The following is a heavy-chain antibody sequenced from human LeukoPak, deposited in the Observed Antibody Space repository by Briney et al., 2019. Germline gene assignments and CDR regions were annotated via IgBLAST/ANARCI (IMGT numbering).Heavy chain of an antibody. D-gene: IGHD2-15*01. CDR2: ISYDGSNK. Sequence: GGSLRLSCAASGFTFSSYAMHWVRQAPGKGLEGVAVISYDGSNKYYADSVKGRFTISRDNSKNTLYLQMNSLRAEDTAVYYCARETIGYCSGGSCYPPGVFDCWGQGTLVTVSS. V-gene: IGHV3-30-3*01. J-gene: IGHJ4*02. CDR3: ARETIGYCSGGSCYPPGVFDC. CDR1: GFTFSSYA.